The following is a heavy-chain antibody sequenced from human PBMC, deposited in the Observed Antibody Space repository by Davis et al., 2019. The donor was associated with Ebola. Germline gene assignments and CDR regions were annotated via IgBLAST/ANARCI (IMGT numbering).Heavy chain of an antibody. CDR2: IHGSDDYR. CDR3: AEGDTNNFLGAN. CDR1: GFTFSTKV. Sequence: GESLKISCAASGFTFSTKVMTWVRQAPGKGLEWISVIHGSDDYRYYADSVKGRFIISRDNSKNTLFLQMNSLRAEDTAVFYCAEGDTNNFLGANWGQGTLVTVSS. J-gene: IGHJ4*02. D-gene: IGHD1-1*01. V-gene: IGHV3-23*01.